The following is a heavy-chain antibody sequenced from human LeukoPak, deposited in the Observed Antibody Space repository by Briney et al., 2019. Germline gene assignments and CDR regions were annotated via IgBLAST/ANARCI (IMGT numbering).Heavy chain of an antibody. D-gene: IGHD1-26*01. Sequence: PRGSLRLSCAASGFTVTSHYMAWVRQTPGKGLEWLSIMFDGGTTYYADSVNGRASISRDTSTNSLYLQMNSLKDDDTAVYYCARAHGTKRYYFDDWGQGTHVTVSS. CDR1: GFTVTSHY. CDR2: MFDGGTT. CDR3: ARAHGTKRYYFDD. V-gene: IGHV3-66*01. J-gene: IGHJ4*02.